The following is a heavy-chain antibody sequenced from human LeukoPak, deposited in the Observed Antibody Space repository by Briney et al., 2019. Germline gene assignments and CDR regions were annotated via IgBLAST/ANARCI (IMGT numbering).Heavy chain of an antibody. D-gene: IGHD4-17*01. Sequence: GGSLRLSCAASGFTFSSYSMNWVRKAPGKGLEWVSSISSSSSYIYYADSVKGRFTISRDNAKNSLYLQMNSLRAEDTAVYYCATDPDYGDYSAGDYWGQGTLVTVSS. CDR3: ATDPDYGDYSAGDY. J-gene: IGHJ4*02. V-gene: IGHV3-21*01. CDR1: GFTFSSYS. CDR2: ISSSSSYI.